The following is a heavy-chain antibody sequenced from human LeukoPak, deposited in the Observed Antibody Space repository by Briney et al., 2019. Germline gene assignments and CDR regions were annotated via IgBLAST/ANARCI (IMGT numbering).Heavy chain of an antibody. J-gene: IGHJ3*02. D-gene: IGHD1-1*01. CDR1: GFTSSSYA. Sequence: PGGSLRLSCAASGFTSSSYAMSWVRQAPGKGLEWVSAISGSGGSTYYADSVKGRFTISRDNSKNTLYLQMNSLRDEDTAVYYCAKVKNRNDLDDALDIWGQGTMVTVSS. V-gene: IGHV3-23*01. CDR3: AKVKNRNDLDDALDI. CDR2: ISGSGGST.